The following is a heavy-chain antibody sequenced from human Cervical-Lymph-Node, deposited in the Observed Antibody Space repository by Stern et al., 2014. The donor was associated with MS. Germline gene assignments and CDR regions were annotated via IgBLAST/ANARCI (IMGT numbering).Heavy chain of an antibody. V-gene: IGHV4-31*03. CDR2: IHYRGST. CDR1: GGSISSTGHY. CDR3: ARSDRLWGSFDY. Sequence: QLQLQESGPGLVKPSQTLPLTCTVSGGSISSTGHYWSWIRQHPGKGLEWMGYIHYRGSTYYNPSLKSRGTISVDTSKNQFSLNLSSVTAADTALYYCARSDRLWGSFDYWGQGRLVTVSS. J-gene: IGHJ4*02. D-gene: IGHD3-16*01.